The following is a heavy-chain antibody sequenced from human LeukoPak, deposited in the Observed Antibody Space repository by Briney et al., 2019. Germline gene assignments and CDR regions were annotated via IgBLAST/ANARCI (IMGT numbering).Heavy chain of an antibody. D-gene: IGHD3-10*01. J-gene: IGHJ6*03. CDR2: INHSGSF. Sequence: SETLSLTCAVYGGSLSGYYWSWIRQPPGKGLEWIGEINHSGSFNYNSSLKSRVTISVDTSKNQFSLKLSSVTAADTAVYYCARRMGRRFGERYYYYHYMDVWGKGTTVSISS. CDR1: GGSLSGYY. V-gene: IGHV4-34*01. CDR3: ARRMGRRFGERYYYYHYMDV.